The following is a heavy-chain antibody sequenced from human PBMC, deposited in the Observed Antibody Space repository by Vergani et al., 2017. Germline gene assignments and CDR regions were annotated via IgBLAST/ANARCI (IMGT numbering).Heavy chain of an antibody. Sequence: QVQLVESGGGVVQPGRSLRLSCAGSGYTFSNYGIHWVRQAPGKGLEWVAVIWYDGSNKYYADSVKGRFTVSRDNSKNTVYLQVNSLRAEDTAVYYCAACFDFWGQGTLLTVSS. D-gene: IGHD3-16*01. CDR1: GYTFSNYG. CDR3: AACFDF. J-gene: IGHJ4*01. CDR2: IWYDGSNK. V-gene: IGHV3-33*01.